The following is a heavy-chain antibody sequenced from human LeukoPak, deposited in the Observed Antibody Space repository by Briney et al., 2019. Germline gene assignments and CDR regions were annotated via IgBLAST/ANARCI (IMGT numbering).Heavy chain of an antibody. D-gene: IGHD4-17*01. CDR2: ISSSSSYI. V-gene: IGHV3-21*01. CDR3: AREGHDYGDYVPLDY. CDR1: GFTFSSYS. Sequence: GGSLRLSCAASGFTFSSYSMNWVRQAPGKGLEWVSSISSSSSYIYYADSVKGRFTISRDNAKNSLYLQMISLRAEDTAVYYCAREGHDYGDYVPLDYWGQGTLVTVSS. J-gene: IGHJ4*02.